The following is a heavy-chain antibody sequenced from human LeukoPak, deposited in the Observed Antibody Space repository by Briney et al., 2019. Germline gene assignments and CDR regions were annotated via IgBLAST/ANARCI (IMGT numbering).Heavy chain of an antibody. J-gene: IGHJ4*02. Sequence: HSGGSLRLSCAASGFTVSSNFMNWVRQAPGKGPEWVSVIYSGGTTYYADSVKGRFTISRDNSKNTLYLQMNSLRGEETAVYYCAAGRDGYILGYYWGQGSLVSVSS. CDR3: AAGRDGYILGYY. CDR1: GFTVSSNF. V-gene: IGHV3-66*02. D-gene: IGHD5-24*01. CDR2: IYSGGTT.